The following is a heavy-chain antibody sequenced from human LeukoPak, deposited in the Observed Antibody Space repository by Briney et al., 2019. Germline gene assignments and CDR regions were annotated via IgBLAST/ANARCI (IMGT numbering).Heavy chain of an antibody. J-gene: IGHJ3*02. CDR2: IYYSGST. CDR1: GYSISSSSYY. D-gene: IGHD2-21*01. V-gene: IGHV4-39*07. CDR3: AREESGIPPHQIPDAFDI. Sequence: PSETLSLTCTVSGYSISSSSYYWGWIRQPPGKGLEWIGSIYYSGSTYYNPSLKSRVTISVDTSKNQFSLKLSSVTAADTAVYYCAREESGIPPHQIPDAFDIWGQGTMVTVSS.